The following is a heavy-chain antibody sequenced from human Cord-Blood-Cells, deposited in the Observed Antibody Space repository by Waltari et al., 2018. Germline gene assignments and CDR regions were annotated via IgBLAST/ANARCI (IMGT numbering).Heavy chain of an antibody. V-gene: IGHV4-4*07. CDR1: GGSISSYY. Sequence: QVQLQESGPGLVKPSETLSLTCTVSGGSISSYYWSWIRQPAGKGLEWIGRIYTSGSTNNNRALKSRVTMAVDTSKIQFSLKLSSVTAADTAVYYCARDGDDSSGYYFDYWGQGTLVTVSS. J-gene: IGHJ4*02. CDR3: ARDGDDSSGYYFDY. D-gene: IGHD3-22*01. CDR2: IYTSGST.